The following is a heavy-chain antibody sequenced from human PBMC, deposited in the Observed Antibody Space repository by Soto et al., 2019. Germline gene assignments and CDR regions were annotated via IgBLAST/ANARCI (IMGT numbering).Heavy chain of an antibody. CDR3: ARDAEDYCSGGSCYHQGY. J-gene: IGHJ4*02. V-gene: IGHV3-33*01. D-gene: IGHD2-15*01. CDR2: IWYDGSNK. Sequence: PGGSLRLSCAASGFTFSSYGMHWVRQAPGKGLEWVAVIWYDGSNKYYADSVKGRFTISRDNSKNTLYLQMNSLRAEDTAVYYCARDAEDYCSGGSCYHQGYWGQGTLVTVSS. CDR1: GFTFSSYG.